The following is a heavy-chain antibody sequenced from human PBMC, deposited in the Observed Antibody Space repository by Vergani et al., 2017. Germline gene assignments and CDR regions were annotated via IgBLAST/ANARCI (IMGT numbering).Heavy chain of an antibody. CDR1: GFALSDYA. CDR2: ISGSGGST. D-gene: IGHD6-6*01. Sequence: EVQLVESGGGLVQPGGSLRLSCAASGFALSDYAMSWIRQTPGKGLEWVSGISGSGGSTYYVDSVKGRFTISRNNARKTLHLQMDRLRVEDTATYYCAKDDFLDYTSSSLWRSWGRGIMVTVSS. J-gene: IGHJ2*01. V-gene: IGHV3-23*04. CDR3: AKDDFLDYTSSSLWRS.